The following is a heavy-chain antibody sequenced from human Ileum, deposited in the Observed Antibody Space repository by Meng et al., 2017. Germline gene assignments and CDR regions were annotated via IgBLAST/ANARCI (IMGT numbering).Heavy chain of an antibody. CDR3: ARGVVSGSHYNTY. V-gene: IGHV4-4*01. J-gene: IGHJ4*02. Sequence: QVQLQDSGPGLVKPPATLSLTCAVSGGSISSSIRWRWVRQTPEEGLEWIGEIHHSGTTNYSPSLKSRLTISVDKSKNQFSLKLQSVTAADTAVYFCARGVVSGSHYNTYWGQGILVTVSS. CDR2: IHHSGTT. D-gene: IGHD3-10*01. CDR1: GGSISSSIR.